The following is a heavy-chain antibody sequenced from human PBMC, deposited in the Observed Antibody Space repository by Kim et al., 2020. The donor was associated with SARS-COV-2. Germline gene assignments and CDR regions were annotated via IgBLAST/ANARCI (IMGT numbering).Heavy chain of an antibody. Sequence: GGSLRLSCSASGFTFSSSAMHWVRQAPGKGLEYVSAISPKGDKTYYTDSVKGRFTISRDNSKNTLFLQMNSLRVEDTAVFYCVKTGPYTNCWYGDYLAQG. J-gene: IGHJ4*02. D-gene: IGHD6-13*01. CDR1: GFTFSSSA. V-gene: IGHV3-64D*09. CDR3: VKTGPYTNCWYGDY. CDR2: ISPKGDKT.